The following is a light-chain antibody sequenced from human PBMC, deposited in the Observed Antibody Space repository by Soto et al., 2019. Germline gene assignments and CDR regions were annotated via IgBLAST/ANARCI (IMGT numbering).Light chain of an antibody. V-gene: IGLV4-69*01. CDR2: LNSDGSH. CDR3: QTWGSGIHVV. J-gene: IGLJ2*01. Sequence: QPVLTQSPSASASLGASVKLTCTLSSGHSSYAIAWHQQQPEKGPRYLMKLNSDGSHSKGDGIPDRFSGSSSGAERYLTISSVQSEDEADYYCQTWGSGIHVVFGGGTKVTVL. CDR1: SGHSSYA.